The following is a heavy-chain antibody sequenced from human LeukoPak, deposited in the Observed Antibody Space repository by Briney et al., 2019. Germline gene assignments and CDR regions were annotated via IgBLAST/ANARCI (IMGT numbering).Heavy chain of an antibody. Sequence: GGSLRLSCAVSGFTFGSYTMNWVRQAPGKGLEWVSHISSTSTTYYADSVKGRFTTSRDNAKNLLYLQMNSLRDEDTAIYYCAAAGDYWGQGTLVTVSA. CDR2: ISSTSTT. CDR1: GFTFGSYT. J-gene: IGHJ4*02. CDR3: AAAGDY. V-gene: IGHV3-48*02. D-gene: IGHD3-10*01.